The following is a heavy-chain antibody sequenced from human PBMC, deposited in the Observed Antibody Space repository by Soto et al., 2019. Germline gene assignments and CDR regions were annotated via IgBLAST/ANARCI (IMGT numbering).Heavy chain of an antibody. J-gene: IGHJ4*02. V-gene: IGHV1-18*01. Sequence: QVQLVQSGVEVKKPGASVKVSCKASGYTFNSYGITWVRQAPGQGLEWMGWISIYNGNIKYAQNLQDGVTMTTDTSTYTAYMELRSLRSDDTAIYYCARDFGSDLSAPGAVFDYWGQGTLVTVSS. D-gene: IGHD3-3*01. CDR2: ISIYNGNI. CDR1: GYTFNSYG. CDR3: ARDFGSDLSAPGAVFDY.